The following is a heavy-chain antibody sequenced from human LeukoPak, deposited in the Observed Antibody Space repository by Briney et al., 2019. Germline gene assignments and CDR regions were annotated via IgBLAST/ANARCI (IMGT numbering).Heavy chain of an antibody. Sequence: GGSLRLSCAASGFIFSTYSMIWVRQAPGKGLEWISYISSSSGAIYYAGSVKGRFTIPRDNAKNSLYLQMNSLRGEDTAVYYCVRDGGTAVAGTHHFDFWGQGTLVSVSS. CDR3: VRDGGTAVAGTHHFDF. D-gene: IGHD6-13*01. CDR1: GFIFSTYS. V-gene: IGHV3-48*01. CDR2: ISSSSGAI. J-gene: IGHJ4*02.